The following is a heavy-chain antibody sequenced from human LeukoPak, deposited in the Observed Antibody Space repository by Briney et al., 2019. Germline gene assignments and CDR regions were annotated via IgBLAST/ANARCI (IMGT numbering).Heavy chain of an antibody. CDR1: GYSISSGYY. D-gene: IGHD3-10*01. CDR2: IYHSGST. J-gene: IGHJ6*03. CDR3: ARGSGGGYYYYMDV. V-gene: IGHV4-38-2*02. Sequence: ASETLSLTCTVSGYSISSGYYWGWIRQPPGKGLEWIGSIYHSGSTYYNPSLKSRVTISVDTSKNQFSLKLSSVTAADSAVYYCARGSGGGYYYYMDVWGKGTTVTVSS.